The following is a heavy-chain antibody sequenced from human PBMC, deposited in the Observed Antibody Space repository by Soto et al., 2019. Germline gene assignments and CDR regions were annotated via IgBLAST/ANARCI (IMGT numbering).Heavy chain of an antibody. D-gene: IGHD3-16*01. CDR2: MSDDGSKK. CDR1: GFSFSKYG. CDR3: AKELRETGGYYFDC. V-gene: IGHV3-30*18. Sequence: QVQLVESGGGVVQPGRSLRLSCAASGFSFSKYGMHWVRQAPGKGLEWVAEMSDDGSKKYHGDSVKGRFTISRDNSKNTLYLLMDSLRPEDTAMYYCAKELRETGGYYFDCWGQGTLVTVSS. J-gene: IGHJ4*02.